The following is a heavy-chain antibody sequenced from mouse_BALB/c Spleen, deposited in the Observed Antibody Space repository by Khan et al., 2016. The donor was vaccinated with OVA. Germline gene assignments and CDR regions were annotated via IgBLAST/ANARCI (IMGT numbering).Heavy chain of an antibody. D-gene: IGHD2-14*01. V-gene: IGHV2-6-4*01. Sequence: QVQLKESGPGLVAPSQSLSITCTVSGFSLSRYNIHWVRQPPGKGLEWLGMIWGGGGTDFNSTLKSRLSITKDNSESHVFLKMNSLQTDDTAMYYRARADYRYDGYYGMDYWGQGTSVTVSS. J-gene: IGHJ4*01. CDR2: IWGGGGT. CDR1: GFSLSRYN. CDR3: ARADYRYDGYYGMDY.